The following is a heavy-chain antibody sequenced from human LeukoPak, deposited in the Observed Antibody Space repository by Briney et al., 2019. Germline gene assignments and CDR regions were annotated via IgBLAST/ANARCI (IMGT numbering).Heavy chain of an antibody. CDR3: ARDRKAVAGKPDY. CDR2: IKQDGSEK. CDR1: GFSFSSYW. J-gene: IGHJ4*02. V-gene: IGHV3-7*01. D-gene: IGHD6-19*01. Sequence: AGSLRLSCAASGFSFSSYWMSWVRQAPGKGLEWVANIKQDGSEKYHVDSVKGRFTISRDNAKNSLYLQMTSLRAEDTAVYYCARDRKAVAGKPDYWSQGTLVTVSS.